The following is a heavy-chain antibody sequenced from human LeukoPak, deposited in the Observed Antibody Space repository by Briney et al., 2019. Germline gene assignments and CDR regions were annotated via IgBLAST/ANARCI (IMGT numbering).Heavy chain of an antibody. V-gene: IGHV4-59*01. CDR1: GVSISTYY. Sequence: KPSETLSLTCTVFGVSISTYYWTWIRQPPGKGLEWIGYNHYTGSTNHNPSLKSRVTMSVDTSKNQFSLKLSSVTAADTAVYYCARGRSGGDWFDSWGQGTLVTVSS. J-gene: IGHJ5*01. CDR3: ARGRSGGDWFDS. CDR2: NHYTGST. D-gene: IGHD3-10*01.